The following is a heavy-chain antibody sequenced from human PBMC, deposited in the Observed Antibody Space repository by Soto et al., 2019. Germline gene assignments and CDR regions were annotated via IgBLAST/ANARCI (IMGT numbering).Heavy chain of an antibody. J-gene: IGHJ4*02. D-gene: IGHD3-10*01. CDR3: TRDRSPGMVFPEFAF. CDR1: GFLFNSYG. CDR2: ISSTSTYI. Sequence: EVQLVESGGGLAKPGGSLRLSCAASGFLFNSYGMNWVRLSPGRGLEWISSISSTSTYIEYEDSVKGRFIISRDNAENSLFLQLNSLRAEDTAVYYCTRDRSPGMVFPEFAFWGQGALVTVSS. V-gene: IGHV3-21*01.